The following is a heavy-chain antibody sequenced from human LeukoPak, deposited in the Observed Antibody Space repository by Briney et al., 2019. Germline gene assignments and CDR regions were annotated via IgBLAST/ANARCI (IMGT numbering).Heavy chain of an antibody. J-gene: IGHJ4*02. D-gene: IGHD6-19*01. CDR1: GFTFSSYW. CDR2: INSDGSST. Sequence: GGPLRLSCGASGFTFSSYWMHWVRQAPGKGLVWVSCINSDGSSTSYADSVKGRFTISRDNAKNTLYLQMNSLRAEDTAVYYCARQELLWNSSGWYPHNDYWGQGTLVTVSS. CDR3: ARQELLWNSSGWYPHNDY. V-gene: IGHV3-74*01.